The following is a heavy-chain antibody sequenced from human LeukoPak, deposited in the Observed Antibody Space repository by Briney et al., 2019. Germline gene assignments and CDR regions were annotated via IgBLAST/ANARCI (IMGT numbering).Heavy chain of an antibody. Sequence: PSETLSLTCTVSGGSISSYYWSWIRQPQGKGLEWIGYIYYSGSTNYNPSLKSRVTISVDTSKNQFSLKLSSVTAADTAVYYCARLGAMVDYWGQGTLVTVSS. D-gene: IGHD1-26*01. CDR1: GGSISSYY. CDR3: ARLGAMVDY. CDR2: IYYSGST. J-gene: IGHJ4*02. V-gene: IGHV4-59*08.